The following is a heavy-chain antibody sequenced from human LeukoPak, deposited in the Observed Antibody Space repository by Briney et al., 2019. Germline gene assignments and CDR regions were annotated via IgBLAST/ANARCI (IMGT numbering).Heavy chain of an antibody. CDR3: ARGGYYDSSGYRYDY. CDR2: IRYDGSNK. CDR1: GFTFSSYG. J-gene: IGHJ4*02. D-gene: IGHD3-22*01. Sequence: GGSLRLSCAASGFTFSSYGMHWVRQAPGKGLEWVAFIRYDGSNKYYADSVKGRFTISRDNSKNTLYLQMNSLRAEDTAVYYCARGGYYDSSGYRYDYWGQGTLVTVSS. V-gene: IGHV3-30*02.